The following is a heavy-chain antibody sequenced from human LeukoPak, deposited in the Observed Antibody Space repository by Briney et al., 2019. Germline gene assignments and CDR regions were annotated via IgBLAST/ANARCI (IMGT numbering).Heavy chain of an antibody. J-gene: IGHJ6*02. Sequence: GGSLRLSCAASGFTFSSYAMTWVRQAPGKGLEWVSAISGSGGSTYYADSVKGRFTISRDNSKNTLYLQMNSLRAEDTAVYYCAKDLAAEYYYGMDVWGQGNTVTVSS. D-gene: IGHD2-15*01. V-gene: IGHV3-23*01. CDR2: ISGSGGST. CDR3: AKDLAAEYYYGMDV. CDR1: GFTFSSYA.